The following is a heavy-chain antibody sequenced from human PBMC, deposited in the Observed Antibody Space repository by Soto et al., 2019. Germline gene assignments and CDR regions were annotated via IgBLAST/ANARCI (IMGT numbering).Heavy chain of an antibody. J-gene: IGHJ5*02. V-gene: IGHV4-59*01. D-gene: IGHD6-19*01. Sequence: SETLSLTCTVSGGSISSYYWSWIRQPPGKGLEWIGYIYYSGSTNYNPSLKSRVTISVDTSKNQFSLKLSSVTAADTAVYYCARVFAAEQWLVRTSNWFDPWGQGTLVTVSS. CDR1: GGSISSYY. CDR2: IYYSGST. CDR3: ARVFAAEQWLVRTSNWFDP.